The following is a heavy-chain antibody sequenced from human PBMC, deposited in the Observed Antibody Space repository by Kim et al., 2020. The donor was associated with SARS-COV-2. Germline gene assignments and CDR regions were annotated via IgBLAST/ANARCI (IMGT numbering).Heavy chain of an antibody. CDR1: GGSISSSSYY. CDR3: ARPNGSNKRAFDI. V-gene: IGHV4-39*01. Sequence: SETLSLTCTVSGGSISSSSYYWVWIRQPPGQGLDWIGCIYYSGSTYYNPSLKSRVTISVDTSKNQFSLKLISVTAADTAGYYCARPNGSNKRAFDIWGQGTMVTVSS. CDR2: IYYSGST. J-gene: IGHJ3*02. D-gene: IGHD2-2*01.